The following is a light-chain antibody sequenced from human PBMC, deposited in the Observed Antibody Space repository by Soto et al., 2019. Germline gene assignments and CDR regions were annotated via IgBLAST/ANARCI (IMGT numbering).Light chain of an antibody. CDR2: AAS. CDR3: QQRET. Sequence: IQLTQSPSSLSASVGYRFTITCRASQGISSYLAWYQQKPGKAPKLLIYAASTLQSGVPSRFSGSGSGTDFTLTISSLQHDDFATYYCQQRETFGGGTKVDLK. J-gene: IGKJ4*01. CDR1: QGISSY. V-gene: IGKV1-9*01.